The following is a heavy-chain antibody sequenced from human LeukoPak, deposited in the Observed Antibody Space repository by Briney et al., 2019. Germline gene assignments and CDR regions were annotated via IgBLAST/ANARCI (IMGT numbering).Heavy chain of an antibody. CDR2: IFHSGST. V-gene: IGHV4-4*02. CDR3: ARNGDRCLDY. J-gene: IGHJ4*02. Sequence: SETLSLTCGVSGGSITSENWWSWVRQPPGKGLECIGEIFHSGSTNYNPSLASRVTISVDRSKNQFFLELASVTAADTAIYYCARNGDRCLDYWGRGTLVTVSS. CDR1: GGSITSENW. D-gene: IGHD7-27*01.